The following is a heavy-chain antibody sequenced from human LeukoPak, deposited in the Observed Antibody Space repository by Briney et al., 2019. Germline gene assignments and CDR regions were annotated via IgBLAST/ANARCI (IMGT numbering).Heavy chain of an antibody. CDR1: GGTFSSYA. J-gene: IGHJ6*02. Sequence: ASVKVSCKASGGTFSSYAISWVRQAPGQGLEWMGWISAYNGNTNYAQKLQGRVTMTTDTSTSTAYMELRSLRSDDTAVYYCARDEDTAMVAYYYYYYGMDVWGQGTTVTVSS. V-gene: IGHV1-18*01. D-gene: IGHD5-18*01. CDR3: ARDEDTAMVAYYYYYYGMDV. CDR2: ISAYNGNT.